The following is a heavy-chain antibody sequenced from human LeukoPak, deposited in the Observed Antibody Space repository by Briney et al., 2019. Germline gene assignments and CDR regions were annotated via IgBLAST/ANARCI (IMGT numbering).Heavy chain of an antibody. CDR2: INHSGST. J-gene: IGHJ6*02. CDR3: AGGRYQLLWGVFYYYAMDV. CDR1: GGSFSGYY. D-gene: IGHD2-2*01. Sequence: SETLFLTCAIYGGSFSGYYWNWIRQPPGKGLEWIGEINHSGSTKYNPSLKSRVTISVDTSKNQFSLKLSSVTAADTAVYYCAGGRYQLLWGVFYYYAMDVWGQGTTVTVSS. V-gene: IGHV4-34*01.